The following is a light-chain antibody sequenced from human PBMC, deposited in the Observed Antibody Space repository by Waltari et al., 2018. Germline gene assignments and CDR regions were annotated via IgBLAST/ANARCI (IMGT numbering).Light chain of an antibody. V-gene: IGLV3-1*01. J-gene: IGLJ2*01. Sequence: SYELTQPPSVSVSPGQTATITCSGEQLGDKYTCWYRQQPGQSPVLVLYQDTKRPSGIPERFSGSNSGNTATLTITGTQTMDEADYYCQAWDSYSVIFGAGTRLTVL. CDR3: QAWDSYSVI. CDR1: QLGDKY. CDR2: QDT.